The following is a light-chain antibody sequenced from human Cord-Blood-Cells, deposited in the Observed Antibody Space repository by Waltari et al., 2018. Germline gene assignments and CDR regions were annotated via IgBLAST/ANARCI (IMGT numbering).Light chain of an antibody. Sequence: QSALTQPASVSGSPGQSITITCTGTSSDVAGYNYVSWYQQHPGKAPKLMIYDVSNRPSGVANSFSGYKSGNTASLTISGLQAEDEADYYCSAYTSSSTLYVFGTGTKVTVL. V-gene: IGLV2-14*03. CDR1: SSDVAGYNY. CDR2: DVS. J-gene: IGLJ1*01. CDR3: SAYTSSSTLYV.